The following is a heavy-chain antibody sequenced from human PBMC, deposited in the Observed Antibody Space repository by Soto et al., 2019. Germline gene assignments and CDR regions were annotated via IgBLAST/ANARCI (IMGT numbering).Heavy chain of an antibody. D-gene: IGHD3-22*01. Sequence: EVRLVESRGGLVKPGGSLRLSCTASGFTFNDAWMTWIRQAPGKGLEWVGRIKSHTDGGTTDYAAPAKGRFIISRDDSKRTFYLQMNSLKTEDTAVYYCTTFYYDNEDYWGQGALVTVSS. V-gene: IGHV3-15*01. J-gene: IGHJ4*02. CDR2: IKSHTDGGTT. CDR3: TTFYYDNEDY. CDR1: GFTFNDAW.